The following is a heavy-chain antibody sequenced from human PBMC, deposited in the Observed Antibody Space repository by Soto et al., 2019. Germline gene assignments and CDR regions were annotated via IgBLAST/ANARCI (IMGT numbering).Heavy chain of an antibody. J-gene: IGHJ4*02. D-gene: IGHD3-22*01. V-gene: IGHV3-21*01. Sequence: GGSLRLSCAASGFTFSSYSMNWVRQAPGKGLEWVSSISSSSNYIYYADSVKGRFTISRDNAKDSLFLQMNSLRAEDTAVYYCASAAAPKYSYDSSGYYTNFDYWGQGTLVTVSS. CDR2: ISSSSNYI. CDR3: ASAAAPKYSYDSSGYYTNFDY. CDR1: GFTFSSYS.